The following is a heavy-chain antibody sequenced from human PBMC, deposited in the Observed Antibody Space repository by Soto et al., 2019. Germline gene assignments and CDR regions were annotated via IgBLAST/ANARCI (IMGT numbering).Heavy chain of an antibody. CDR1: GFTFSSYW. CDR2: IKQDGSEK. CDR3: ARERNCISTSCYVDGMDV. V-gene: IGHV3-7*01. D-gene: IGHD2-2*01. J-gene: IGHJ6*02. Sequence: EVQLVESGGGLVQPGGSLRLSCAASGFTFSSYWMSWVRQAPGKGLEWVANIKQDGSEKYYVDSVKGRFTISSDNAKNSLYLQMNSLRAEATAVYYCARERNCISTSCYVDGMDVWGQGTTVTVSS.